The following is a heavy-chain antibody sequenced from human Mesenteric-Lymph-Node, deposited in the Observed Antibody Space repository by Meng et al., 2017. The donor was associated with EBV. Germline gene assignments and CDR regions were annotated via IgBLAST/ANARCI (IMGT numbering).Heavy chain of an antibody. CDR3: ARGRVYSYGPPFNY. V-gene: IGHV4-34*01. CDR2: INHSGST. J-gene: IGHJ4*02. D-gene: IGHD5-18*01. CDR1: GGSFSGYY. Sequence: QVRLQQWGAVLLKPAATLSLTCAVYGGSFSGYYWSWIRQPPGKGLEWIGEINHSGSTNYNPSLKSRVTISVDTSKNQFSLKLSSVTAADTAVYYCARGRVYSYGPPFNYWGQGTLVTVSS.